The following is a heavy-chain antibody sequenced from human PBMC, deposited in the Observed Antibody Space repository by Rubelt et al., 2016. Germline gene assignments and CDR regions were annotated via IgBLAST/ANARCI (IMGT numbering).Heavy chain of an antibody. CDR3: AKDGDYDSSGDFDY. Sequence: VRQAPGKGLEWVSAISGSGGSTYYADSVKGRFTISRDNSKNTLYLQMNSLRAEDTAVYYCAKDGDYDSSGDFDYWGQGTLVTVSS. D-gene: IGHD3-22*01. J-gene: IGHJ4*02. CDR2: ISGSGGST. V-gene: IGHV3-23*01.